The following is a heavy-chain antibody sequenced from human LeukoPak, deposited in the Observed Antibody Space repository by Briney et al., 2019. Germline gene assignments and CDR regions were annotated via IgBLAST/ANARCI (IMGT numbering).Heavy chain of an antibody. V-gene: IGHV3-30-3*01. CDR1: GFDFHNYV. CDR3: ARDGPPYYYDSSGYQGLSDAFDI. CDR2: ISSDVNIK. D-gene: IGHD3-22*01. J-gene: IGHJ3*02. Sequence: PGGSLRLSCAASGFDFHNYVIHWVRQAPGKGLEWVAVISSDVNIKYYADSVKGRFTISRDNSKNTLYLQMNSLRAEDTAVYYCARDGPPYYYDSSGYQGLSDAFDIWGQGTMVTVSS.